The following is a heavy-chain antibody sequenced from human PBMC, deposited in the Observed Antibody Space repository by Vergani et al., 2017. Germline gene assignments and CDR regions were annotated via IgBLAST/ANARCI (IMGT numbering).Heavy chain of an antibody. D-gene: IGHD5-12*01. J-gene: IGHJ3*02. CDR1: GGPFSSYT. CDR2: ISAYNGNT. V-gene: IGHV1-18*01. Sequence: QVQLVQSGAEVKKPGSSVKVSCKASGGPFSSYTISWVRQAPGQGLEWMGRISAYNGNTNYAQKLQGRVTMTTDTSTSTAYMELRSLRSDDTAVYYCARDQFARYSGYDLAGPTWNYDAFDIWGQGTMVTVSS. CDR3: ARDQFARYSGYDLAGPTWNYDAFDI.